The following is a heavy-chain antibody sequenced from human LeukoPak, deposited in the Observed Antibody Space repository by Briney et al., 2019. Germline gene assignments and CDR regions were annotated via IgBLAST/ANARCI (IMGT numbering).Heavy chain of an antibody. V-gene: IGHV4-59*08. J-gene: IGHJ4*02. CDR3: ARHLCSSSSCYYFDY. D-gene: IGHD2-2*01. Sequence: SETLSLTCTVSGGSISGFYWSWVRQPPGKALEWIGYIYYSGSTNYNPSLKSRVTISVDTSKTQFSLKLRSVTAADTAVYYCARHLCSSSSCYYFDYWGQGSLVTVSS. CDR1: GGSISGFY. CDR2: IYYSGST.